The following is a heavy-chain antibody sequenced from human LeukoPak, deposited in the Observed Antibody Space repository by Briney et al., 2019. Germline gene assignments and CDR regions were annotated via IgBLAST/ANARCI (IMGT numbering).Heavy chain of an antibody. CDR3: ARGYYDSSGLLYYYYGMDV. D-gene: IGHD3-22*01. Sequence: ASVKVSCKASGYTFTGYYMHWVGQAPGQGLEWMGWINPNSGGTNYAQKFQGWVTMTRDTSISTAYMELSRLRSDDTAVYYCARGYYDSSGLLYYYYGMDVWGQGTTVTVSS. V-gene: IGHV1-2*04. CDR2: INPNSGGT. J-gene: IGHJ6*02. CDR1: GYTFTGYY.